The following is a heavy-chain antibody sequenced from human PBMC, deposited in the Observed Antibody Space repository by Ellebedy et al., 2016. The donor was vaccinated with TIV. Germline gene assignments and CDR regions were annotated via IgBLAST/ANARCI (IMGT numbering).Heavy chain of an antibody. D-gene: IGHD6-19*01. CDR1: GFTFKNYL. V-gene: IGHV3-7*03. Sequence: PGGSLRLSCAASGFTFKNYLMTWVRQAPGKGLECVASIKKDVSVTYYVDSVEGRFTISRDNAKNSVYLQMNSLRAEDTAVYYCVRDLISVPGLGDFWGQGTLVTVAS. J-gene: IGHJ4*02. CDR3: VRDLISVPGLGDF. CDR2: IKKDVSVT.